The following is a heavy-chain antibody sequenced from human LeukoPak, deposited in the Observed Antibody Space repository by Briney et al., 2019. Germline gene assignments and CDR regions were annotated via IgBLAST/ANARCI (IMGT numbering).Heavy chain of an antibody. CDR1: GGSFSCYY. J-gene: IGHJ4*02. D-gene: IGHD3/OR15-3a*01. CDR3: ARATPGLNFDY. CDR2: INHSGST. V-gene: IGHV4-34*01. Sequence: PSETLSLTCAVYGGSFSCYYWSWIRQPPGKGLEWIGEINHSGSTNYNPSLKSRVAISVDTSKNQFSLKLSSVTAADTAVYYCARATPGLNFDYWGQGTLVTVSS.